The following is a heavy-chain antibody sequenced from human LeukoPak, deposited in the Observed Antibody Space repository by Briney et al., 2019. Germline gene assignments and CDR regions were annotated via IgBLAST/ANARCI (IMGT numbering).Heavy chain of an antibody. D-gene: IGHD6-6*01. V-gene: IGHV4-34*01. Sequence: PSETLSLTCAVYGGSFSGYYWSWIRQPPGKGLEWIGEINHSGSTNYNPSLKSRVTISVDTSKNQFSLKLSSVTAADTAVYYCASPRGARHFDYWGREPWSPSPQ. CDR3: ASPRGARHFDY. J-gene: IGHJ4*02. CDR1: GGSFSGYY. CDR2: INHSGST.